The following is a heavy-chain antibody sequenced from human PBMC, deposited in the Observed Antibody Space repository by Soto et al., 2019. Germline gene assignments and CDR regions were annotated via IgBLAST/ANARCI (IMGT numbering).Heavy chain of an antibody. CDR3: ARGTPTPGTDY. Sequence: ESGGGLVRAGGSLRLACAASGFNFGSYWMNWVRQAPGKGLEWVANIGDNGRDMYYVDSVKGRFTVSRDNAKNSLYLQINSLRAEDTAVYYCARGTPTPGTDYWGQGTLVTVSS. V-gene: IGHV3-7*03. J-gene: IGHJ4*02. D-gene: IGHD1-26*01. CDR2: IGDNGRDM. CDR1: GFNFGSYW.